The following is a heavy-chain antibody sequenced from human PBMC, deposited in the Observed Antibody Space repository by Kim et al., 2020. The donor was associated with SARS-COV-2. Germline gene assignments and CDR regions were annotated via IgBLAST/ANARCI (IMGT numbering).Heavy chain of an antibody. V-gene: IGHV6-1*01. D-gene: IGHD6-19*01. Sequence: SQTLSLTCAISGDSVSSNSAAWNWIRQSPSRGLEWLGRTYYRSKWYNDYAVSVKSRITINPDTSKNQFSLQLNSVTPEDTAVYYCARAPIAVAGTQRYFDYWGQGTLITVSS. CDR3: ARAPIAVAGTQRYFDY. CDR2: TYYRSKWYN. J-gene: IGHJ4*02. CDR1: GDSVSSNSAA.